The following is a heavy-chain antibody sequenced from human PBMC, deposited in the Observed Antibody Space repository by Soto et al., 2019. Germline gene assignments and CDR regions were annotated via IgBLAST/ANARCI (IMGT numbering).Heavy chain of an antibody. CDR2: FHNSDGRT. Sequence: QPGGSLRLSCAASGFTFSSYAMNWVRQAPGKGLEWVSTFHNSDGRTYYSDSVKGRFTISRDNSKNTLFLQMNSLRPEDTAVYYCAKVRDTTMNMNFDYWGQGTLVTVSS. J-gene: IGHJ4*02. V-gene: IGHV3-23*01. CDR1: GFTFSSYA. D-gene: IGHD5-18*01. CDR3: AKVRDTTMNMNFDY.